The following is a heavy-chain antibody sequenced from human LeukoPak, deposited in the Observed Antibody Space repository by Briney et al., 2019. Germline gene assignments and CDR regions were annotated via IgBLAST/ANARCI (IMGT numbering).Heavy chain of an antibody. D-gene: IGHD5-24*01. CDR1: GFTFSSYS. CDR3: ARGERWLQFKGFDY. Sequence: PGGSLRLSCAASGFTFSSYSMNWVRQAPGKGLEWVSYISSSSSTIYYADSVKGRFTISRGNAKNSLYLQMNSLRAEDTAVYYCARGERWLQFKGFDYWGQGTLVTVSS. V-gene: IGHV3-48*01. CDR2: ISSSSSTI. J-gene: IGHJ4*02.